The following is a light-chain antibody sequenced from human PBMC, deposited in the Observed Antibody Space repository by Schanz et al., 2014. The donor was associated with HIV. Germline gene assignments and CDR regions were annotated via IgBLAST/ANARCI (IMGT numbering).Light chain of an antibody. Sequence: DIPMTQSPSTLSASVGDRVTITCRASQSISNRLAWYQQKPGKAPKLLIYKASTLDSGVPSTFSGSGSGTEFTLTISSLQSDDFATYYGQQYNSYPYTFGQGTKLEIK. CDR2: KAS. V-gene: IGKV1-5*03. CDR1: QSISNR. CDR3: QQYNSYPYT. J-gene: IGKJ2*01.